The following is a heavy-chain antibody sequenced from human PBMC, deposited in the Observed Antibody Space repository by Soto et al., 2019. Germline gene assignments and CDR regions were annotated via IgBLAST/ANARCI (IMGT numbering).Heavy chain of an antibody. CDR1: GFTFSSYG. Sequence: GGSLRLSCAASGFTFSSYGMHWVRQAPGKGLEWVAVISYDGSNKYYADSVKGRFTISRDNSKNTLYLQMNSLRAEDTAVYYCAKPLLGYCSSTSCLNGGMDVWGQGTTVTVSS. D-gene: IGHD2-2*01. J-gene: IGHJ6*02. V-gene: IGHV3-30*18. CDR2: ISYDGSNK. CDR3: AKPLLGYCSSTSCLNGGMDV.